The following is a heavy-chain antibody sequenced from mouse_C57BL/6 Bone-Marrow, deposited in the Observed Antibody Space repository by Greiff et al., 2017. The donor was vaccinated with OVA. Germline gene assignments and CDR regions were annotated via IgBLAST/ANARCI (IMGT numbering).Heavy chain of an antibody. CDR2: IWTGGGT. V-gene: IGHV2-9-1*01. D-gene: IGHD2-5*01. J-gene: IGHJ4*01. Sequence: VMLVESGPGLVAPSQRLSITCTVSGFSLTSYAISWVRQPPGKGLEWLGVIWTGGGTNYNSALKSRLSISKDNSKSQVFLKMNSLQTDDTARYYCARKPSAYYSNYGYAMDYWGQGTSVTVSS. CDR1: GFSLTSYA. CDR3: ARKPSAYYSNYGYAMDY.